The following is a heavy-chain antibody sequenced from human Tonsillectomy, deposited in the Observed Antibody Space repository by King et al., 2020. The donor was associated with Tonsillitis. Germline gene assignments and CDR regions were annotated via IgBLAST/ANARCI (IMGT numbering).Heavy chain of an antibody. D-gene: IGHD6-13*01. CDR3: ARDDSSWNYWPGDY. J-gene: IGHJ4*02. CDR2: INPNSGDT. V-gene: IGHV1-2*02. CDR1: GYTLTDYY. Sequence: VQLVESGAEVKKPGASMKVSCKASGYTLTDYYMHWVRQAPGQGLEWMGWINPNSGDTKYARRFQGRGTMTRDTSIGTVHMKLSRLRSDDPAVYFCARDDSSWNYWPGDYWGQGSLVTVSS.